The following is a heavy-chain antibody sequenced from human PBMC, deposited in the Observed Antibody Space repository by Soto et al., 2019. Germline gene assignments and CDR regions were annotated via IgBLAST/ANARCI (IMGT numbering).Heavy chain of an antibody. CDR2: ISSNGGST. CDR1: GFTFSSYA. CDR3: VKDRWVDY. D-gene: IGHD6-13*01. J-gene: IGHJ4*02. V-gene: IGHV3-23*01. Sequence: GGSLRLSCAASGFTFSSYAMSWVRQAPGKGLEWVSAISSNGGSTYYADSVKGRFTISRDNSKNTLYLQMSSLRSEDTAVYYCVKDRWVDYWGQGIQVTSPQ.